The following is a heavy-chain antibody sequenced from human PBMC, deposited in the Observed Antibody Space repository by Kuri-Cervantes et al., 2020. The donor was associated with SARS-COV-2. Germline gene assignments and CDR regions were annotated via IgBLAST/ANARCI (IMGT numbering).Heavy chain of an antibody. J-gene: IGHJ4*02. CDR3: AREGAQGTFGGVIVIIDY. CDR2: IYTSGST. V-gene: IGHV4-4*07. D-gene: IGHD3-16*02. CDR1: GGSISSYH. Sequence: ESLKISCTVSGGSISSYHWSWIRQPAGKGLEWIGRIYTSGSTNYNPSLKSRVTMSVDTSKNQFSLKLSSVTAADTAVYYCAREGAQGTFGGVIVIIDYWGQGTLVTVSS.